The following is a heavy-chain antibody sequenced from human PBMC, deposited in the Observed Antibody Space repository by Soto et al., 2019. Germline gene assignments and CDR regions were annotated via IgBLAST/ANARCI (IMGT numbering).Heavy chain of an antibody. D-gene: IGHD3-3*01. V-gene: IGHV1-69*14. Sequence: QVQLVQSGAELKKPGSSVRVSCQASGGTFSSYSVNWVRQAPGQGLEWMVGIIPIFPTADHTQRLQGRVTITADKSTNTAYMELSSLRSDDTAVYYCAIRTAVFVVVAMGGLDVWGQGTTVTVSS. CDR2: IIPIFPTA. CDR3: AIRTAVFVVVAMGGLDV. CDR1: GGTFSSYS. J-gene: IGHJ6*01.